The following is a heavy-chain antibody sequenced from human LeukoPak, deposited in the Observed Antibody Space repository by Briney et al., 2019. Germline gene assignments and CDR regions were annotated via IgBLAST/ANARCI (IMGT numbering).Heavy chain of an antibody. D-gene: IGHD3-10*01. Sequence: ASVKVSCKASGYTFTSYGISWVRQAPGQGLEWMEWISAYNGNTNYAQKLQGRVTMTTDTSTSTAYMELRSLRSDDTAVYYCARDLGILWFGEFPTNWFDPWGQGTLVTVSS. J-gene: IGHJ5*02. CDR2: ISAYNGNT. CDR1: GYTFTSYG. V-gene: IGHV1-18*01. CDR3: ARDLGILWFGEFPTNWFDP.